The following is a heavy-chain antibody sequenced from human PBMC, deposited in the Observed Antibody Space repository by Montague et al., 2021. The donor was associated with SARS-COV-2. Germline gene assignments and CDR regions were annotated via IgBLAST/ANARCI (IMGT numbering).Heavy chain of an antibody. Sequence: SLRLSCAASRFTFNTYTMHWVRQAPGKGLQWVAVISYDGSKKYYIDSVKGRFTISRDNSRNTLSLQMNSLRSEDSAVYYCARGVSGYASKYFYVMDVWGQGTLVTVSS. CDR3: ARGVSGYASKYFYVMDV. V-gene: IGHV3-30*04. CDR1: RFTFNTYT. J-gene: IGHJ6*02. D-gene: IGHD3-22*01. CDR2: ISYDGSKK.